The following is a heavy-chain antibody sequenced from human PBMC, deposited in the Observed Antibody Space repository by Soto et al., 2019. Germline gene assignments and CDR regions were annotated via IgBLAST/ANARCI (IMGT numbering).Heavy chain of an antibody. Sequence: ESVGGLVQPGGSLRLSCAASGFTVSTKYMSWVRQAPGKGLEWVSVIYSGGSTFYADSVRGRFTISRDNSKNTVNLQMNSLRAEDTAVYHCARDPWAADYWGQGTLVTVSS. J-gene: IGHJ4*02. V-gene: IGHV3-66*01. D-gene: IGHD3-16*01. CDR1: GFTVSTKY. CDR3: ARDPWAADY. CDR2: IYSGGST.